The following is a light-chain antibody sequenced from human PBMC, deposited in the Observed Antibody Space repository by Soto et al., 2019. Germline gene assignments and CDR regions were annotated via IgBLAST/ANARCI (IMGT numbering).Light chain of an antibody. Sequence: QSVLTQPASVSGSPGQSITISCSGTSTDVGRFDLVSWYQQHPGKAPKLMIFEGSKRASGISNRFSGSTSGNTASLTISGLQVEDESDYFCCSYVASSTLVFGGGTKLTVL. V-gene: IGLV2-23*01. CDR1: STDVGRFDL. CDR3: CSYVASSTLV. CDR2: EGS. J-gene: IGLJ3*02.